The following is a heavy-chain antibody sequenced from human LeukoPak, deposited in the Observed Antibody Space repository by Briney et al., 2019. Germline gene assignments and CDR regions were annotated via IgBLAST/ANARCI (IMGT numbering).Heavy chain of an antibody. Sequence: GGSLRLSCAASGFIFSSYGMHWVRQAPGKGLEWVAFIRYDGSNTYYADSVKGRFTISRDNSKNTLYLQMNSLRAEDTAVDYCAKLAAWVCYYGPSCWFDPWGQGTLVTVPS. D-gene: IGHD3-10*01. V-gene: IGHV3-30*02. J-gene: IGHJ5*02. CDR1: GFIFSSYG. CDR2: IRYDGSNT. CDR3: AKLAAWVCYYGPSCWFDP.